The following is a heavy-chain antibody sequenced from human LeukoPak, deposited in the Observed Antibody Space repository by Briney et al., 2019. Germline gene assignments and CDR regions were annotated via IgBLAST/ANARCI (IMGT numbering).Heavy chain of an antibody. D-gene: IGHD5-24*01. J-gene: IGHJ6*02. V-gene: IGHV3-9*01. CDR3: AKARLMAAPFYYYGMDV. CDR2: ISWNSGSI. Sequence: PGGSLRLSCAASGFTFSSYGMHWVRQAPGKGLEWVSGISWNSGSIGYADSVKGRFTISRDNAKNSLYLQMNSLSAEDTALYYCAKARLMAAPFYYYGMDVWGPGTTVTVSS. CDR1: GFTFSSYG.